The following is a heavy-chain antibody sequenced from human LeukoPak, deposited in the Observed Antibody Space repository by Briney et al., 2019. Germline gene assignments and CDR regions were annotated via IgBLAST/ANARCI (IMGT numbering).Heavy chain of an antibody. CDR3: ARDDERRYFDWLHGMDV. D-gene: IGHD3-9*01. CDR1: GFTFSSYS. V-gene: IGHV3-21*01. Sequence: GGSLRLSCAASGFTFSSYSMNWVRQAPGKGLEWVSSISSSSSYIYYADSVKGRFTISRDNAKNSLYLQMNSLRAEDTAVYYCARDDERRYFDWLHGMDVWGQGTTVTVPS. J-gene: IGHJ6*02. CDR2: ISSSSSYI.